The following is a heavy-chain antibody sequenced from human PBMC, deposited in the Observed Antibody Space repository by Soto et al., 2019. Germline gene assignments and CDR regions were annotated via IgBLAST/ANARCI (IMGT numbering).Heavy chain of an antibody. Sequence: EVELLESGGGLVQPGGSLRLSCRASGLTFSNYDMTWVRQVPGKGLEWVSSIRDSGGDTFYVDSVKGRFTISRDNSKNTLYLQMNSLKVEDSAAYYCAKDPNTVTTGWYFDCWGRGTRVNVAS. D-gene: IGHD4-17*01. CDR3: AKDPNTVTTGWYFDC. J-gene: IGHJ2*01. CDR2: IRDSGGDT. CDR1: GLTFSNYD. V-gene: IGHV3-23*01.